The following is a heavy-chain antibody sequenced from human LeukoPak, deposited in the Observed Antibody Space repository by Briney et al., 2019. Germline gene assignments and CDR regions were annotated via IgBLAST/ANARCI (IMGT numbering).Heavy chain of an antibody. J-gene: IGHJ3*01. D-gene: IGHD2-8*02. CDR2: ISSNGGST. Sequence: GGSLRLSCAASGFTFSSYAMHWVRQAPGKGLEYVSAISSNGGSTYYANSVKGRFTISRDNSKNTLYLQMGSLRAEDMAVYYCANRWGTRALGNNIHMGAQGKLVAVSS. CDR1: GFTFSSYA. V-gene: IGHV3-64*01. CDR3: ANRWGTRALGNNIHM.